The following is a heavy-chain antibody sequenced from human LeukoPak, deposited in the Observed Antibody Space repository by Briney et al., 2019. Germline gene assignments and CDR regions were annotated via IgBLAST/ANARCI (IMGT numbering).Heavy chain of an antibody. J-gene: IGHJ5*02. CDR2: IIPIFGTA. Sequence: ASVKVSCKASGGTFSSYAISWVRQAPGQGLEGMGGIIPIFGTANYAQKFQGRVTITTDESTSTAYMELSSLRSEDTAVYYCARDNYAGANWFDPWGQGTLVTVSS. CDR3: ARDNYAGANWFDP. D-gene: IGHD1-7*01. CDR1: GGTFSSYA. V-gene: IGHV1-69*05.